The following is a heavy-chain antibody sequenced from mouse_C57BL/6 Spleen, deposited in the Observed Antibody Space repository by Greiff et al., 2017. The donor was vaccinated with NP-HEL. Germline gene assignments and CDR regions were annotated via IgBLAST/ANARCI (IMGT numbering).Heavy chain of an antibody. CDR3: ASLYGSSYFDY. CDR1: GFTFSSYA. J-gene: IGHJ2*01. CDR2: ISDGGSYT. Sequence: DVMLVESGGGLVKPGGSLKLSCAASGFTFSSYAMSWVRQTPEKRLEWVATISDGGSYTYYPDNVKGRFTISRDNAKNNLYLQMSHLKSEDTAMYYCASLYGSSYFDYWGQGTTLTVAS. D-gene: IGHD1-1*01. V-gene: IGHV5-4*03.